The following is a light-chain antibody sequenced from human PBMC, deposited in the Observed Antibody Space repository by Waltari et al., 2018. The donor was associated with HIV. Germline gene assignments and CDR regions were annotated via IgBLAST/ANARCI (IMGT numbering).Light chain of an antibody. V-gene: IGLV1-51*01. CDR2: DDF. J-gene: IGLJ3*02. CDR1: SSNIAHNY. Sequence: QSVLTQPPLVSAASGQRITISCSGSSSNIAHNYVSWYQQFTVTAPKLLIYDDFKRPSGKPDLFSGSKAGTSASLAISGLQTADEADYYCGTWDSSLSLWVFGGGTKVTVL. CDR3: GTWDSSLSLWV.